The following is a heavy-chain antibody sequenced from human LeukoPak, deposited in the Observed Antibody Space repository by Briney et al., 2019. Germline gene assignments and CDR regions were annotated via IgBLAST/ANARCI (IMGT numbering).Heavy chain of an antibody. D-gene: IGHD6-13*01. CDR1: GYTFTGYY. CDR2: INSISGGT. Sequence: ASVKVSCKASGYTFTGYYIHWVRQAPGQGLEWMGWINSISGGTNYAQKFQGRVTMTRDTSISTAYMELTWLRSDDMAVYYCARVKPIAAAGPNYYLDYWGQGTLVTVSS. V-gene: IGHV1-2*02. J-gene: IGHJ4*02. CDR3: ARVKPIAAAGPNYYLDY.